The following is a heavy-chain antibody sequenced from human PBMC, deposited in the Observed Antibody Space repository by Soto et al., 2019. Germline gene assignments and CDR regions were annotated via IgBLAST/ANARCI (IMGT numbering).Heavy chain of an antibody. Sequence: GASVKVSCKASGYTFTSYGISWVRQAPGQRLEWRGWISAYNGNTNYAQKLQGRVTMTTDTSTSTAYMELRSLRSDDTAVYYCARDRSSRTVTTFRWWFDPWGQGTLVTVSS. D-gene: IGHD4-17*01. CDR2: ISAYNGNT. CDR3: ARDRSSRTVTTFRWWFDP. J-gene: IGHJ5*02. V-gene: IGHV1-18*01. CDR1: GYTFTSYG.